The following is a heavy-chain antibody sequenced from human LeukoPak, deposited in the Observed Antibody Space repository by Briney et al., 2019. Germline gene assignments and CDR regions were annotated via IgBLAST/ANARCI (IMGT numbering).Heavy chain of an antibody. Sequence: PSETLSLTCTVSGGSISSGGYYWSWIRQHPGKGLEWIGYIYYSGSTYYNPSLKSRVTISVDTSKTQFSLKLSSVTAADTAVYYCARGLTYYDFWSGSDSVIRNWFDPWGQGTLVTVSS. CDR3: ARGLTYYDFWSGSDSVIRNWFDP. J-gene: IGHJ5*02. CDR2: IYYSGST. CDR1: GGSISSGGYY. V-gene: IGHV4-31*03. D-gene: IGHD3-3*01.